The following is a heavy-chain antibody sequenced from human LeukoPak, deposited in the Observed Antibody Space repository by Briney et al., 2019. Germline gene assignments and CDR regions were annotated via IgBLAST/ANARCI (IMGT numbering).Heavy chain of an antibody. CDR3: ASGYSSGWYGSWDY. D-gene: IGHD6-19*01. V-gene: IGHV1-24*01. CDR2: FDPEDGET. J-gene: IGHJ4*02. CDR1: GYTLTELS. Sequence: ASVKVSCMVSGYTLTELSMHWVRQAPGKGLEWMGGFDPEDGETIYAQKFQGRVTMTEDTSTDTAYMELSSLRSEDTAVYYCASGYSSGWYGSWDYWGQGTLVTVSS.